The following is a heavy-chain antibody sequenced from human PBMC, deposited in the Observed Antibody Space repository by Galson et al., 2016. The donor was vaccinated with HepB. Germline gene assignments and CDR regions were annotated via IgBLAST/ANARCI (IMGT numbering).Heavy chain of an antibody. Sequence: ETLSLTCTVSGGSISSYYWSWIRQPPGKGLEWIAYIHYSGNTNYKPSLRSRVTISVDTSKNQFSLKLSSVTAADTAVYYWARQAAYYDFWSGSYYFDYWGQGTLVTVSS. CDR1: GGSISSYY. V-gene: IGHV4-59*08. CDR3: ARQAAYYDFWSGSYYFDY. J-gene: IGHJ4*02. D-gene: IGHD3-3*01. CDR2: IHYSGNT.